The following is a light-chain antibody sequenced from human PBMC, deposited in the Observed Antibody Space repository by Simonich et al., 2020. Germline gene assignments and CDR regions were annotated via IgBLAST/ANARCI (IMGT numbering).Light chain of an antibody. CDR3: SSYTSSSTWV. J-gene: IGLJ3*02. V-gene: IGLV2-14*01. CDR2: DVS. Sequence: QSALTQPASVSGSPGQSITISCTGTSSDVGGYNYVSWYQQHPGKAPKLMIYDVSKWPSGVSHRFSGSKSGNTASLTISGLQAEDEADYYCSSYTSSSTWVFGGGTELTVL. CDR1: SSDVGGYNY.